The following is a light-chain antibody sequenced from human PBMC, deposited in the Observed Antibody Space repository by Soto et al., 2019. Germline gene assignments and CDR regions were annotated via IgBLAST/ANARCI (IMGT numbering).Light chain of an antibody. CDR3: LQDYNYPRT. CDR1: QSISSW. V-gene: IGKV1-5*01. Sequence: DIQMTQPPSSLSASVGDRATSTCRASQSISSWLAWYQQRPGKAPKLLIYDASNLESGVPSRFSGNASGADFTLTISSLQPEDFASYYCLQDYNYPRTFGQGSKVDVK. J-gene: IGKJ1*01. CDR2: DAS.